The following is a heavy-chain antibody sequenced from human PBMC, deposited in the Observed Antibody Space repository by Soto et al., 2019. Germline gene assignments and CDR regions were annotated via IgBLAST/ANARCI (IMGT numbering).Heavy chain of an antibody. CDR2: INPNSGGT. Sequence: QVQLVQSGAEVKKPGASVKVSCKASGYTFTGYYMHWVRQAPGQGLEWMGWINPNSGGTNYAQKFQGWVTMTRDTSIGTADMELSRLREDDTAVYYCARGGGGVLRYFDWLPCYYYGMDVWGQGTTVTVSS. V-gene: IGHV1-2*04. J-gene: IGHJ6*02. CDR3: ARGGGGVLRYFDWLPCYYYGMDV. D-gene: IGHD3-9*01. CDR1: GYTFTGYY.